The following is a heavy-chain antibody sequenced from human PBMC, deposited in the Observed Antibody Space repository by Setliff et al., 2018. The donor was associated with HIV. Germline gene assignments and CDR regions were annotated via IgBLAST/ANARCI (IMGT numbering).Heavy chain of an antibody. D-gene: IGHD3-10*01. CDR1: GGTFSNYA. Sequence: GASVKVSCKASGGTFSNYAISWVRQAPGQGLEWMGGIIPIFGSTKYAQKFQDRVTITADESTYTADMELSSLRSEDTAVYYCARDDHYYDSGSYYSDWYFDLRGRGTLVTVSS. CDR2: IIPIFGST. J-gene: IGHJ2*01. V-gene: IGHV1-69*13. CDR3: ARDDHYYDSGSYYSDWYFDL.